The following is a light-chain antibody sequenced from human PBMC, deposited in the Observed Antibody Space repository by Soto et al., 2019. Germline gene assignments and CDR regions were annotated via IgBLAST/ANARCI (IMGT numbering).Light chain of an antibody. Sequence: QSVLTQPPSASRTPGQRVTIPCSGSSSDIGSNSVNWYQQLPGAAPRLLIYGNDHRPSGVPDRFSASKSGTSASLAISGLRSEDEAFYYCATWSDSLKGWVFGGGTKLTDL. CDR1: SSDIGSNS. CDR3: ATWSDSLKGWV. J-gene: IGLJ3*02. V-gene: IGLV1-44*01. CDR2: GND.